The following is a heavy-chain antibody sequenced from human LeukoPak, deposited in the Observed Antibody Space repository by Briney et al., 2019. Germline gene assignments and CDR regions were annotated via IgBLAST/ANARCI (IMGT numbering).Heavy chain of an antibody. CDR1: GFTFSSYE. D-gene: IGHD3-10*02. CDR3: AELGITMIGGV. CDR2: ISSSGSTI. Sequence: PGGSLRLSCAASGFTFSSYEMNWVRPAAGKGLEWVSYISSSGSTIYYADSGKGRFTISRDNAKNSLYLQMNSLRAEDTAVYYCAELGITMIGGVWGKGTTVTISS. V-gene: IGHV3-48*03. J-gene: IGHJ6*04.